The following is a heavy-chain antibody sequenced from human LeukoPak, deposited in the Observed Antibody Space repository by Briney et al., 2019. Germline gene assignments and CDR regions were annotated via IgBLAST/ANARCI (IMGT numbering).Heavy chain of an antibody. V-gene: IGHV4-4*02. CDR1: GGSISGTNW. J-gene: IGHJ4*02. Sequence: SGTLSLTCGVSGGSISGTNWWSWARQPPGQGLEWIGEISLRGLTNYNPSLRSRPTMSLDESKNQVSLNLTSVTAADTAVYYCSRESGPFSPFGFWGQGTLVSVHS. D-gene: IGHD1-26*01. CDR3: SRESGPFSPFGF. CDR2: ISLRGLT.